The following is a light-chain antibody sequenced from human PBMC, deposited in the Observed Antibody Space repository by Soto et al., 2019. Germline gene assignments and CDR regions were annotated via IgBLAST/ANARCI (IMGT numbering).Light chain of an antibody. CDR3: QQYSSFPIT. J-gene: IGKJ1*01. CDR1: QSVTSR. V-gene: IGKV3-20*01. CDR2: GAS. Sequence: IVVTQSPATLSLSPGERVTLSCRASQSVTSRLAWYHQKPGQAPTLLIYGASNRASGVPARFSGSGSGTEFTLTITRLEPEDFALYYCQQYSSFPITFGLGTQLEIK.